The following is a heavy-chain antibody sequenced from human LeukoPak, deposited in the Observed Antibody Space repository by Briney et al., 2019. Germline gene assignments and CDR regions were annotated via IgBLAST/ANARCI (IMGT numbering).Heavy chain of an antibody. Sequence: ASVKVSCKASGYTFTSYGIIWVRQAPGQGLEWMGWISTYNGNTNYAQKIQGRVTMTTDTSTSTAYMELRSLRSDDTAVYYCARDLPYSSSWESIDYWGQRTLVTVSS. V-gene: IGHV1-18*01. J-gene: IGHJ4*02. CDR1: GYTFTSYG. CDR3: ARDLPYSSSWESIDY. CDR2: ISTYNGNT. D-gene: IGHD6-13*01.